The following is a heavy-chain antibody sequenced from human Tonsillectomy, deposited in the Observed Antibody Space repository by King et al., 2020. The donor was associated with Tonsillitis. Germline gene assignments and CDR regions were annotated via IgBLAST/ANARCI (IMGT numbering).Heavy chain of an antibody. CDR1: GFTFSSYS. V-gene: IGHV3-21*01. Sequence: EVQLVESGGGLVKPGGSLRLSCAASGFTFSSYSMNWVRQAPGKGLEWVSSISSSSSYIYYADSVKGRFTISRDNAKNSLYLQMNSLRAEDTAVYYCARDEKTVAALMDYWGQGTLVTVSS. CDR2: ISSSSSYI. J-gene: IGHJ4*02. CDR3: ARDEKTVAALMDY. D-gene: IGHD6-19*01.